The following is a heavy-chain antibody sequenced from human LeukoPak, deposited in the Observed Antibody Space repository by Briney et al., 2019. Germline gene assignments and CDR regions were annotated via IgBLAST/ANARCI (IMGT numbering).Heavy chain of an antibody. Sequence: SVKVSCKASGGTFSSYATSWVRQAPGQGLEWMGGIIPIFGTANYAQKFQGRVTITADESTSTAYMELSSLRSEDTAVYYCARDYADTAMEPYGMDVWGQGTTVTVSS. CDR3: ARDYADTAMEPYGMDV. CDR2: IIPIFGTA. V-gene: IGHV1-69*13. D-gene: IGHD5-18*01. CDR1: GGTFSSYA. J-gene: IGHJ6*02.